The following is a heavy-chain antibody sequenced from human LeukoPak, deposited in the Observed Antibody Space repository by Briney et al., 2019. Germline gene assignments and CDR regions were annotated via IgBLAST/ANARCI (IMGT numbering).Heavy chain of an antibody. Sequence: GGSLRLSCTTSGFTFGTHTMHWFRQAPGKGLQWIGFIRSSGTTQYAASVKGRFATSRDDSKSIAYLQMNSLKTEDTAVYYCTRDRFYVWFDPWGQGTLVTVSS. J-gene: IGHJ5*02. D-gene: IGHD3-16*01. CDR3: TRDRFYVWFDP. CDR2: IRSSGTT. CDR1: GFTFGTHT. V-gene: IGHV3-49*03.